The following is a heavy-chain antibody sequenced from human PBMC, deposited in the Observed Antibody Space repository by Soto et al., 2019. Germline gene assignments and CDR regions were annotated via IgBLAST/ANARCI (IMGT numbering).Heavy chain of an antibody. V-gene: IGHV3-33*01. Sequence: QVQLVESGGGVVQPGRSLRLSCAASGFTFSSYGMHWVRQAPGKGLEWVAVIWYDGSNKYYADSVKGRFTISRDNSKNTLYLQMNGLRAEETAVYYWARGRLTSWGRVYYYYGMDVWGQGTMVTVSS. D-gene: IGHD3-9*01. CDR2: IWYDGSNK. CDR3: ARGRLTSWGRVYYYYGMDV. J-gene: IGHJ6*02. CDR1: GFTFSSYG.